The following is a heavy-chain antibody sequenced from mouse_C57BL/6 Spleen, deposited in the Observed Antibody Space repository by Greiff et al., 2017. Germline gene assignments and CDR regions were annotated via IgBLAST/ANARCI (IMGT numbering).Heavy chain of an antibody. V-gene: IGHV1-55*01. D-gene: IGHD2-4*01. J-gene: IGHJ4*01. Sequence: QVQLQQPGAELVKPGATVKMSCKASGYTFTSYWITWVKQRPGQGLEWIGDIYPGSGSTNYNEKFKSKATLTVDTSSSTAYMQLSSLTSEDSAVYYCARWGYDCDAALYAMDYWGQGTSVTVSS. CDR1: GYTFTSYW. CDR3: ARWGYDCDAALYAMDY. CDR2: IYPGSGST.